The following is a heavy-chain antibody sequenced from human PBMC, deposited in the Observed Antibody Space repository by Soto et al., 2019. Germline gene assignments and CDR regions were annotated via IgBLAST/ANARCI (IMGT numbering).Heavy chain of an antibody. Sequence: QHPGKGLEGIGYIYYSGSTYYNPSLKNRVTLSVDPSKNPFSLTLSSVTAADTAVYYCARGASFFFQAEDGIRDVRSVSAFLLNRSSDL. D-gene: IGHD3-10*02. CDR2: IYYSGST. J-gene: IGHJ2*01. V-gene: IGHV4-31*02. CDR3: ARGASFFFQAEDGIRDVRSVSAFLLNRSSDL.